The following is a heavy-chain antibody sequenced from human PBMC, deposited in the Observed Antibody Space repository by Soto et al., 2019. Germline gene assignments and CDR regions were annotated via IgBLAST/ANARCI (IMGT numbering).Heavy chain of an antibody. V-gene: IGHV1-69*06. Sequence: QVQLVQSGAEVKKPGSSVKVSCKTSGGTFSSYAISWVRQAPGQGLEWMGGIIPIFGTANYAQKFQGRVTITADKSTSTAYMELSSLRSEDTVVYYCASDAWYDSSGYSRPGYYYYYGMDAWGQGTTVTVSS. CDR3: ASDAWYDSSGYSRPGYYYYYGMDA. CDR2: IIPIFGTA. D-gene: IGHD3-22*01. J-gene: IGHJ6*02. CDR1: GGTFSSYA.